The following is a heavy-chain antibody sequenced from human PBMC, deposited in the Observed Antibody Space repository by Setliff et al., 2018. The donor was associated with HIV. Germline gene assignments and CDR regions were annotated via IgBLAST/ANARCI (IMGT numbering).Heavy chain of an antibody. CDR1: GRSISSSTYY. Sequence: SETLSLTCTVSGRSISSSTYYWGWLRQPPGKGLEWIGSIYYTGNPQYNPSLKSRVTISVDTSKNQFSLKLSSVTAADTAVYYCARDRSNWNYGKNYMDVWGKGTTVTVS. V-gene: IGHV4-39*07. D-gene: IGHD1-7*01. CDR3: ARDRSNWNYGKNYMDV. CDR2: IYYTGNP. J-gene: IGHJ6*03.